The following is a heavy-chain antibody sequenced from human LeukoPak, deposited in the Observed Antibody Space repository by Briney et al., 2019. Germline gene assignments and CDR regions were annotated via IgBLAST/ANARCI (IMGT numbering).Heavy chain of an antibody. Sequence: RGSLRHSCAASGFNYRSFGMNRGRDAPSKGLEWGSVISDDVSDMYYADSVRGRFTISKDNSKNTLYLEVNSLRPDDTAVYYCGTTGSYWGQGTLVTVSS. J-gene: IGHJ4*02. CDR3: GTTGSY. V-gene: IGHV3-30*03. CDR2: ISDDVSDM. D-gene: IGHD2-8*02. CDR1: GFNYRSFG.